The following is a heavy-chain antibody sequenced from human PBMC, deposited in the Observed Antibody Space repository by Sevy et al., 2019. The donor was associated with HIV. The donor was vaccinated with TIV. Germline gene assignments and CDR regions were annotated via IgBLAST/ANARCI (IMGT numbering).Heavy chain of an antibody. CDR1: GVSVSSDTYY. CDR3: AKEPYFVDESGYYCDY. Sequence: SETLSLTCAVSGVSVSSDTYYWSWIRQPPGKGLEWIGYVYNTGSTNDSPSFKSRVTISVDTSKNQFSLRLFSVAAADTAVYYFAKEPYFVDESGYYCDYWGQGALVTVSA. D-gene: IGHD3-3*01. V-gene: IGHV4-61*01. CDR2: VYNTGST. J-gene: IGHJ4*02.